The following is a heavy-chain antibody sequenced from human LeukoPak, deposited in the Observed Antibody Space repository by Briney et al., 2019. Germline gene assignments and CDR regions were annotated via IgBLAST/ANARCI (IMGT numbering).Heavy chain of an antibody. J-gene: IGHJ4*02. V-gene: IGHV3-23*01. CDR2: ISGSGGNT. CDR1: GFTFTSYA. CDR3: ATTVLDYYESSGYYYFDY. D-gene: IGHD3-22*01. Sequence: QAGGSLRLSCAASGFTFTSYAMSWVRQAPGKGLEWVSAISGSGGNTYYADSVKGRFTISRDNSKNTLYLQMNSLRAEDTAVYYCATTVLDYYESSGYYYFDYWGQGTLVTVSS.